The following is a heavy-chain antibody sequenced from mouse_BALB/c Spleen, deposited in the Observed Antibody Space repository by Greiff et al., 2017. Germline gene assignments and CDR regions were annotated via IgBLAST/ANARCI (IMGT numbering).Heavy chain of an antibody. V-gene: IGHV14-3*02. CDR2: IDPANGNT. CDR1: GFNIKDTY. J-gene: IGHJ4*01. D-gene: IGHD2-4*01. Sequence: EVKLQESGAELVKPGASVKLSCTASGFNIKDTYMHWVKQRPEQGLEWIGRIDPANGNTKYDPKFQGKATITADTSSNTAYLQLSSLTSEDTAVYYCASVLYDYKLMDYWGQGTSVTVSS. CDR3: ASVLYDYKLMDY.